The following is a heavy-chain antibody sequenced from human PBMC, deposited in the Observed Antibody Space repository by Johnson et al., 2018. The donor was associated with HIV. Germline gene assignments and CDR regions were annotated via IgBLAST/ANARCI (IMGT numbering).Heavy chain of an antibody. D-gene: IGHD3-3*01. J-gene: IGHJ3*02. V-gene: IGHV3-9*01. CDR3: SSPNFWSGQSVNDAFDI. Sequence: QLVESGVGVVQPGGSLRLSCAASGFTFDDYAMHWVRQAPGKGLEWVSGISWNSGSIGYADSVKGRFTISRDNAKNSLYLQMNSLKTDDTGIYYCSSPNFWSGQSVNDAFDIWGQGTMVTVSS. CDR2: ISWNSGSI. CDR1: GFTFDDYA.